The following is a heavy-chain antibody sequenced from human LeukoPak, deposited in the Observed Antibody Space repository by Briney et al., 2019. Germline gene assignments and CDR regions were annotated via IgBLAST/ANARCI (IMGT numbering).Heavy chain of an antibody. Sequence: GGSLRLSCAASGFTFSSYAMSWVRQAPGKGLKWFSAISGSSGSTYYADSVKGRFTISRDNSKNTLYLQMNSLRAEDTAVYYCASEYSSSWYKRNDAFDIWGQGTMVTVSS. CDR3: ASEYSSSWYKRNDAFDI. CDR1: GFTFSSYA. J-gene: IGHJ3*02. CDR2: ISGSSGST. V-gene: IGHV3-23*01. D-gene: IGHD6-13*01.